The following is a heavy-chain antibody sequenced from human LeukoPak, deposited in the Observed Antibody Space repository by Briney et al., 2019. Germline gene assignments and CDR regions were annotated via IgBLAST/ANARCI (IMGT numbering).Heavy chain of an antibody. CDR1: GYTFTGYY. J-gene: IGHJ4*02. CDR3: ARDQGIAAAGSFDY. V-gene: IGHV1-2*02. D-gene: IGHD6-13*01. CDR2: INPNSGGT. Sequence: GASVKLSCKASGYTFTGYYMHWVRQAPGRGLECMGCINPNSGGTNYAQKFQGRVTVTRDTSISTAYMEMSRLRSDDTAVYYCARDQGIAAAGSFDYWGQGTLVTVSS.